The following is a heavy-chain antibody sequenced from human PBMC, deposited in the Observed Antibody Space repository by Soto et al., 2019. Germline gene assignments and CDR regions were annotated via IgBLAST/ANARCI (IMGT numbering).Heavy chain of an antibody. D-gene: IGHD1-1*01. V-gene: IGHV3-66*01. Sequence: GGSLRLSCAASGFTVSSNYMSWVRQAPGKGLEWVSVIYSGSSTYYADSVKGRFTISRDNSKNTLYLQMNSPRAEDTAVYYCAAANWNEVAFDIWGQGTMVTVSS. CDR1: GFTVSSNY. CDR3: AAANWNEVAFDI. J-gene: IGHJ3*02. CDR2: IYSGSST.